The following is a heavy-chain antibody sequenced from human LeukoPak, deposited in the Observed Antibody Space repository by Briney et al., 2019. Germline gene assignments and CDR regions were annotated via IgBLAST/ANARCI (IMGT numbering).Heavy chain of an antibody. CDR2: ISYDGSKK. Sequence: GGSLRLSCAASGFTFSNYAFHWVRQAPGKGLEWVAVISYDGSKKYYADPVKGRFTISRDNSNNTVYLQMNTLRAEDTAVYYCARDPEDIDYWGQGTLVTVSS. CDR3: ARDPEDIDY. CDR1: GFTFSNYA. V-gene: IGHV3-30-3*01. J-gene: IGHJ4*02.